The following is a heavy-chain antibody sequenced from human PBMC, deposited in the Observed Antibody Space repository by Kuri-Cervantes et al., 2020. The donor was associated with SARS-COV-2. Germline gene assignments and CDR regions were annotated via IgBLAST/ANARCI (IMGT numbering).Heavy chain of an antibody. CDR3: AGSASNGDYDGWFDS. Sequence: ASVNVSCKASGYTFTSYYMHWVGQAPGQALEGMGIINPSGGSTTYAQKLQHRDTMTRDTSTSTVYMELSSLRSEDTAVYYCAGSASNGDYDGWFDSWGQGTLVTVSS. J-gene: IGHJ5*01. CDR2: INPSGGST. V-gene: IGHV1-46*01. D-gene: IGHD4-17*01. CDR1: GYTFTSYY.